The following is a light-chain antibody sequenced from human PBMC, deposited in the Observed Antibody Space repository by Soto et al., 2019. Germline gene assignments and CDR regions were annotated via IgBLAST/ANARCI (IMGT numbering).Light chain of an antibody. CDR2: GAS. CDR1: QSVLSN. Sequence: EIVMTQSPDTLSVSPGERATLSCGASQSVLSNLAWYQQKPGQAPRLLIYGASTRATGIPDRFSGSGSGTEFTLTISSLQSEDFAVYYCQQYYNWPRTFGQGTKVDIK. V-gene: IGKV3D-15*01. CDR3: QQYYNWPRT. J-gene: IGKJ1*01.